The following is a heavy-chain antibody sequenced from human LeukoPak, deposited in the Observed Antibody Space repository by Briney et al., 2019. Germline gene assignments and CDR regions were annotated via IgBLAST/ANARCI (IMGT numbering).Heavy chain of an antibody. J-gene: IGHJ4*02. CDR3: ASGGPYAVWYYFGY. Sequence: PGGSLRLSCAASGFTFSSYAMHWVRQAPGKGLEWVAVISYDGTNKYYADSVKGRFTISRDISKNTLYLQMNSLRAEDTAVYYCASGGPYAVWYYFGYWGQGTLVTVSS. D-gene: IGHD2-15*01. V-gene: IGHV3-30*04. CDR2: ISYDGTNK. CDR1: GFTFSSYA.